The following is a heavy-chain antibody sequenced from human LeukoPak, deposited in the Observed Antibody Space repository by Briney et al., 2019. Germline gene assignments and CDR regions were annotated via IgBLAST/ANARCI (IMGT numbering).Heavy chain of an antibody. D-gene: IGHD3-22*01. J-gene: IGHJ4*02. CDR1: GFTFSSYW. V-gene: IGHV3-7*01. CDR2: IKQDGSEK. CDR3: ARVIADYYDSSGYSDY. Sequence: PGGSLRLSCAASGFTFSSYWMSWVRQAPGKGLEWVANIKQDGSEKYYVDSVKGRFTISRDNAKNSLYLQMNSLRAEDTAVYYCARVIADYYDSSGYSDYWGQGTLVTVSS.